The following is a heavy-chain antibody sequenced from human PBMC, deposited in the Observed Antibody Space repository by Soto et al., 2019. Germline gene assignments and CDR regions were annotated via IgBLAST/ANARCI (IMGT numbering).Heavy chain of an antibody. CDR1: GDTFTNCV. Sequence: QVQVVQSGVEVRRPGSSVKVSCKASGDTFTNCVISWLRQAPGQGLEWMGGIIPLFGTTDFAQRFQGRLTITTDESTTTAYMELSRLRSEDTATYYCAAELGFGKLSVVWGQGTTVIVSS. V-gene: IGHV1-69*01. CDR2: IIPLFGTT. CDR3: AAELGFGKLSVV. D-gene: IGHD3-10*01. J-gene: IGHJ6*02.